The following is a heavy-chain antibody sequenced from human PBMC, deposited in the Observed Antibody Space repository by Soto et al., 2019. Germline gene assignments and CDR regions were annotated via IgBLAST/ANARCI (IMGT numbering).Heavy chain of an antibody. Sequence: QVRLVQSGGEVRKPGASVKVSCKASGYTFTSHGISWVRQAPGQGLEWMGWISAYNGDTNYVQKLQGRVTMTTDRSTSTAYMELRSLRSEDTAVYYCARMVRGSNIDYYHYMDVWGKGTTVTVSS. CDR2: ISAYNGDT. J-gene: IGHJ6*03. CDR1: GYTFTSHG. V-gene: IGHV1-18*01. CDR3: ARMVRGSNIDYYHYMDV. D-gene: IGHD3-10*01.